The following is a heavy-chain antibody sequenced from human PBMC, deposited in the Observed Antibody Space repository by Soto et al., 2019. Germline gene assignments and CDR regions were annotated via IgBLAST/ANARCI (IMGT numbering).Heavy chain of an antibody. Sequence: SDTLSLTCTVSDGSISIGGYYWSGIRQHPGKGLEWIGYIYYSGSTYYNPSLKSRVTISVDTSKNRFSLKLSSVTAADTAVYYCASGSFYYYYMDVWGKGTTVTVSS. CDR3: ASGSFYYYYMDV. V-gene: IGHV4-31*03. CDR2: IYYSGST. CDR1: DGSISIGGYY. J-gene: IGHJ6*03.